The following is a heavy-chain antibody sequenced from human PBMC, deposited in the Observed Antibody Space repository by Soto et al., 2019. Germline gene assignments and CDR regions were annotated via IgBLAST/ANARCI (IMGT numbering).Heavy chain of an antibody. V-gene: IGHV1-18*04. D-gene: IGHD2-15*01. CDR3: ARVASSIVVVPDYGMDV. J-gene: IGHJ6*02. CDR2: ISGKNGNT. Sequence: QVQLVQSGVEVKKPGASVKVSCKASGYTFISPGISWVRQAPGQGLEWMGWISGKNGNTNYAQTLQGRVTLTTDTSSSTAYMELRSLRSDDTAVYYCARVASSIVVVPDYGMDVWGQGTTVTVSS. CDR1: GYTFISPG.